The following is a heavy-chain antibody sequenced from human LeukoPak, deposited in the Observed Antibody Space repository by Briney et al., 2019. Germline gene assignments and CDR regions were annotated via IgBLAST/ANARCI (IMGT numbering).Heavy chain of an antibody. D-gene: IGHD3-9*01. J-gene: IGHJ4*02. CDR2: IIPIFGTA. CDR1: GGTFSSYA. Sequence: SVKVSCKXSGGTFSSYAISWVRQAPGQGLEGMGGIIPIFGTANYAQKFQGRVTITTDESTSTAYMELSSLRSEDTAVYYCASRYFDWSQFDYWGQGTLVTVSS. CDR3: ASRYFDWSQFDY. V-gene: IGHV1-69*05.